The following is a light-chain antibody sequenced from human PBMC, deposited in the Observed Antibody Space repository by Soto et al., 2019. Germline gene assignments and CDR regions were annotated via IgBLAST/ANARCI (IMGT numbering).Light chain of an antibody. Sequence: QSALTQPASVSASPGQSITISCTGTNSDVGAYNFVSWYQQHPGKVPKLIIYEVTNRPSGVSNRFSGSKSGKTASLTISGLQAEDEADYYCTSYTSRSHDVFGTGTKLTVL. CDR2: EVT. J-gene: IGLJ1*01. CDR1: NSDVGAYNF. CDR3: TSYTSRSHDV. V-gene: IGLV2-14*01.